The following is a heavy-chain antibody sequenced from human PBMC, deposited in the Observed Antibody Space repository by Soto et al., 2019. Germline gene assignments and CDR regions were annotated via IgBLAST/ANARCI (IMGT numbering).Heavy chain of an antibody. Sequence: EVQLLESGGGLVQPGGSLRLSCAASGFTFRSYAMSWVRQAPGKGLEWVSAISGSGGSTYYADSVKGRLTISRDNSKNTLYLQMNSLRAEDTAVYYCAKDRRADSKLHGVDYWGQGTLVTVSS. D-gene: IGHD1-7*01. V-gene: IGHV3-23*01. CDR1: GFTFRSYA. J-gene: IGHJ4*02. CDR2: ISGSGGST. CDR3: AKDRRADSKLHGVDY.